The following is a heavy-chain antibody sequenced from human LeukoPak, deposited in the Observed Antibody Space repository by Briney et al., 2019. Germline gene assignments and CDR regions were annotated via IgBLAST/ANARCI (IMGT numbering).Heavy chain of an antibody. J-gene: IGHJ4*02. Sequence: SETPSLTCTVSGGSVSSGSNCWGWIRQPPGKGLEWIGYIYYSGSTNYNPSLMSRVTISVDTSKNQFSLRLISVTAADTAVYYCARGQGFGWYYFDYWGQGTMLTVSP. CDR1: GGSVSSGSNC. CDR3: ARGQGFGWYYFDY. D-gene: IGHD6-19*01. V-gene: IGHV4-61*01. CDR2: IYYSGST.